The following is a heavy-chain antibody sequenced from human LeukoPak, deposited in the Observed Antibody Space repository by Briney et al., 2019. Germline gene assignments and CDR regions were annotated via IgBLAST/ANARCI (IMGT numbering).Heavy chain of an antibody. Sequence: SETLSLTCTVSGGSISSSSYYWGWIRQPPGKGLEWIGTIYYSGSTYYNPSLKSRVTISVDTSKNRFSLKLSSVTAADTAVYYCARRLGRKFGERFYYYHYMDVWGKGTTVTISS. CDR2: IYYSGST. D-gene: IGHD3-10*01. CDR3: ARRLGRKFGERFYYYHYMDV. J-gene: IGHJ6*03. V-gene: IGHV4-39*01. CDR1: GGSISSSSYY.